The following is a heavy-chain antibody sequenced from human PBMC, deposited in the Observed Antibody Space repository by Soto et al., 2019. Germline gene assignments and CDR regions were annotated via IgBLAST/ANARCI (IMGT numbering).Heavy chain of an antibody. D-gene: IGHD2-21*02. CDR3: ARGPVVTPFVDY. CDR2: IYYSGST. J-gene: IGHJ4*02. V-gene: IGHV4-61*01. CDR1: GGSVNSCNYS. Sequence: PSWTLSITCAASGGSVNSCNYSLSWIRQPPGKGLEWIGHIYYSGSTNYNPSLKSRVTISVDASKNQFSLKLSSVTAADTAIYYGARGPVVTPFVDYWRQGTLDTVTS.